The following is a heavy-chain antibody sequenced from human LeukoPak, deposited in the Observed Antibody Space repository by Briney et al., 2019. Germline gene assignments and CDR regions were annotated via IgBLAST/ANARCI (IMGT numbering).Heavy chain of an antibody. V-gene: IGHV6-1*01. Sequence: SQTLSLTCAISGDSVSSASASWNWIRQSPSRGLEWLARTYHRSKWYDDYALSVKSRITINPDTSKNQFSLKLSSVKAADTAVYYCARGPGPGHCSGGSCPWWFDPWGQGTLVTVSS. CDR1: GDSVSSASAS. CDR3: ARGPGPGHCSGGSCPWWFDP. D-gene: IGHD2-15*01. J-gene: IGHJ5*02. CDR2: TYHRSKWYD.